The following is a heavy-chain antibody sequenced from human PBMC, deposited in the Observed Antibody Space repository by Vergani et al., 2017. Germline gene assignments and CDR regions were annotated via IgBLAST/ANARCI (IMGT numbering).Heavy chain of an antibody. CDR2: IYDSGDT. V-gene: IGHV4-59*01. J-gene: IGHJ5*02. Sequence: QVQLQESGPGLVKPSETLSLTCSVSGDSMNTYYWTWIRQPPGKGLEWIGYIYDSGDTKYNPSLKSLVPMSLDTSKNQFSLNLYSVTAADTAVYYCARGALWWLRQIDAWGQGTLVTVSS. CDR3: ARGALWWLRQIDA. CDR1: GDSMNTYY. D-gene: IGHD2-21*01.